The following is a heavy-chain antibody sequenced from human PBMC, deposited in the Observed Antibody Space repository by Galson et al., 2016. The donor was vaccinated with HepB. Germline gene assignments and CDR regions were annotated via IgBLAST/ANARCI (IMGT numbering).Heavy chain of an antibody. CDR1: GFTFSMYG. Sequence: SLRLSCAASGFTFSMYGMSWVRQAPGKGLEWVSSISGSRGNTYYADFVKGRFTISRDNSKNTLFLQMNSLRAEDTAVYYCAKAYSSGWYFFDYWGQGTLVTVAS. CDR3: AKAYSSGWYFFDY. J-gene: IGHJ4*02. CDR2: ISGSRGNT. V-gene: IGHV3-23*01. D-gene: IGHD6-19*01.